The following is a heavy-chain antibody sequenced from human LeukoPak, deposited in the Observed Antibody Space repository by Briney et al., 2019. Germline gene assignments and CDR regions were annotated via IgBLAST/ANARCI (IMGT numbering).Heavy chain of an antibody. Sequence: PGGSLRLSCAASGFTFSSYEMNWVRQAPGKGLEWVSYISSSGSTIYYADSVKGRFTISRDNSKNTLYLQMNSLRAEDTAVYYCAKTPGSDFWVEYYYGMDVWGQGTTVTVSS. CDR3: AKTPGSDFWVEYYYGMDV. D-gene: IGHD3-3*01. J-gene: IGHJ6*02. V-gene: IGHV3-48*03. CDR2: ISSSGSTI. CDR1: GFTFSSYE.